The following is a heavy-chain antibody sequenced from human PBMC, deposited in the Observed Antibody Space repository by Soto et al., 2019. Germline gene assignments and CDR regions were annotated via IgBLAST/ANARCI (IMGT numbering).Heavy chain of an antibody. J-gene: IGHJ4*02. CDR1: VFTFSIYA. D-gene: IGHD3-22*01. CDR3: AKVFYYYDSSGYYYFDY. CDR2: ISGSGSTI. Sequence: QTGGSLRLSCAASVFTFSIYAVSWVRQAPGRGPEWISSISGSGSTIYYADSVKGRFTISRDNSKNTLYLQMRSLRAEDTAVYYCAKVFYYYDSSGYYYFDYWGQGTLVTVSS. V-gene: IGHV3-23*01.